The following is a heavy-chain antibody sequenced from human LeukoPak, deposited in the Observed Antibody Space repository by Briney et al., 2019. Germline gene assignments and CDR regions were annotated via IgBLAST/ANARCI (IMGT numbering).Heavy chain of an antibody. CDR3: ARGYCSGGSCHNPTYYYYYYMDV. CDR2: IIPIFGTA. Sequence: ASVKVSCKASGYTFTGYYMHWVRQAPGQGLEWMGGIIPIFGTANYAQKFQGRVTITADKSTSTAYMELSSLRSEDTAVYYCARGYCSGGSCHNPTYYYYYYMDVWGKGTTVTVSS. J-gene: IGHJ6*03. CDR1: GYTFTGYY. D-gene: IGHD2-15*01. V-gene: IGHV1-69*06.